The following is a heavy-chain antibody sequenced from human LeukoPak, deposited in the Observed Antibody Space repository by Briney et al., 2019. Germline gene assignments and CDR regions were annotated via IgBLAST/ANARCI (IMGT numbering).Heavy chain of an antibody. CDR1: GYTFTSYG. D-gene: IGHD7-27*01. V-gene: IGHV1-18*01. Sequence: GASVKVSCKASGYTFTSYGISWVRQAPGQGLEWMGWISAYNGNTNYAQKLQGRVTMTTDTSTSTAYMELRSLRPDDTAVYYCARDTGESESYWFDPWGQGTLVTVSS. CDR3: ARDTGESESYWFDP. CDR2: ISAYNGNT. J-gene: IGHJ5*02.